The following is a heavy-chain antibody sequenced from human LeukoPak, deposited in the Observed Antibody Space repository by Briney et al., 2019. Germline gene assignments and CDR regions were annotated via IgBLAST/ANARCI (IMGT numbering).Heavy chain of an antibody. CDR3: ARDRIVVVPAAVLVY. CDR1: GYTFTGYY. Sequence: GASVKVSCKASGYTFTGYYMHWVRQAPGQGLEWMGWINPNSGGTNYAQKFQGRVTMTRDTSISTAYMELSRLRSDDTAVYYYARDRIVVVPAAVLVYWGQGTLVTVSS. CDR2: INPNSGGT. J-gene: IGHJ4*02. V-gene: IGHV1-2*02. D-gene: IGHD2-2*01.